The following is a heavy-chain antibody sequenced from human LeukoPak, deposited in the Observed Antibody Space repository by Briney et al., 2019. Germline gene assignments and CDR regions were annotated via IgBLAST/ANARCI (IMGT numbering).Heavy chain of an antibody. CDR2: IYTSGST. V-gene: IGHV4-61*02. J-gene: IGHJ5*02. CDR1: GGSISSGSYY. CDR3: ARGAPPYSSSWDNWFDP. Sequence: NPSETLSLTCTVSGGSISSGSYYWSWIRQPAGKGLEWIGRIYTSGSTNYNPSLKSRVTISVDKSKNQFSLKLSSVTAADTAVYYCARGAPPYSSSWDNWFDPWGQGTLVTVSS. D-gene: IGHD6-13*01.